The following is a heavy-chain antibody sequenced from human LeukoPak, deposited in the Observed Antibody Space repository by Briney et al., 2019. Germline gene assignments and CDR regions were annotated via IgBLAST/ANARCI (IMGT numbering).Heavy chain of an antibody. CDR3: ARGGNSGYETNEDY. CDR2: INPNSGGT. J-gene: IGHJ4*02. D-gene: IGHD5-12*01. CDR1: GYTFTGYY. V-gene: IGHV1-2*02. Sequence: ASVKVSCKASGYTFTGYYMHWVRQAPGQGLEWMGWINPNSGGTNYAQKFQGRVTMTRDTSISTGYMELSRLRSDDTAVYYCARGGNSGYETNEDYWGQGTLVTVSS.